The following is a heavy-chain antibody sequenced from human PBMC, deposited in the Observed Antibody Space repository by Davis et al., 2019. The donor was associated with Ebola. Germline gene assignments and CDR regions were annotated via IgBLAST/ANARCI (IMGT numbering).Heavy chain of an antibody. Sequence: GESLKISCAASGFAFSRHAMHWVRQAPGKGLEWVAAISYDQSTRYYVDSVKGRFTISRDNAKNSLYLQMNSLRAEDTAVYYCANLEWVNPDYWGQGVVVTVSS. V-gene: IGHV3-30-3*02. CDR1: GFAFSRHA. CDR2: ISYDQSTR. CDR3: ANLEWVNPDY. J-gene: IGHJ4*02. D-gene: IGHD3-3*01.